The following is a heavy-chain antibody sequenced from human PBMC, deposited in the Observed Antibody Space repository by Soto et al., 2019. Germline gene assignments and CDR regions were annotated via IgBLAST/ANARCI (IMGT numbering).Heavy chain of an antibody. D-gene: IGHD6-19*01. J-gene: IGHJ4*02. V-gene: IGHV4-4*07. CDR1: GGSISSDY. CDR2: IYTSGST. CDR3: ARDGQWLGYFDY. Sequence: ETLSLTCTVSGGSISSDYWSWIRQPAGKGLEWIGRIYTSGSTNYNPSLKSRVTMSVDTSKNQFSLKLSSVTAADTAVYYCARDGQWLGYFDYWGQGTLVTVSS.